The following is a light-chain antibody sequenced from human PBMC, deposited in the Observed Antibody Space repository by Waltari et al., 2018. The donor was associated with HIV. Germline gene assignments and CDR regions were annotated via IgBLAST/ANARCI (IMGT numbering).Light chain of an antibody. Sequence: DIQMTQSPSSLSASVGDRVTITCQANQDISNNLNWYQQKPGKAPNLLIFDASTLQTGVQSRFSGSGSGTDFTLTISSLQPEDVATYYCQHYKNLPITFGQVTRLQIK. J-gene: IGKJ5*01. V-gene: IGKV1-33*01. CDR3: QHYKNLPIT. CDR2: DAS. CDR1: QDISNN.